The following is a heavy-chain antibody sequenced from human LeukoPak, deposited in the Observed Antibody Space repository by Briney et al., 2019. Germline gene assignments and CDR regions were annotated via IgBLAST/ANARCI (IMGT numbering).Heavy chain of an antibody. D-gene: IGHD1-26*01. Sequence: GRSLRLSCAASGFTFSSYGMHWVRQAPGKGLEWVAVISYDGSNKYYADSVKGRFTISRDNSKNTLYLQMNSLRAEDTAVYYCAKEQVGATGSFDYWGQGTLVTVSS. CDR1: GFTFSSYG. V-gene: IGHV3-30*18. CDR3: AKEQVGATGSFDY. CDR2: ISYDGSNK. J-gene: IGHJ4*02.